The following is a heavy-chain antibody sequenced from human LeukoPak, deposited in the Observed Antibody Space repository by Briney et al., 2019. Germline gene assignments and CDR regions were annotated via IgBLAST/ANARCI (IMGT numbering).Heavy chain of an antibody. CDR1: GFNFSNYG. V-gene: IGHV3-21*01. J-gene: IGHJ6*02. Sequence: GGSLRLSCAASGFNFSNYGMHWVRQAPGKGLEWVSSISSSSSYIYYADSVKGRFTISRDNAKNSLYLQMNSLRAEDTAVYYCAREGRYDFWSGIRSYYYYGMDVWGQGTTVTVSS. CDR3: AREGRYDFWSGIRSYYYYGMDV. CDR2: ISSSSSYI. D-gene: IGHD3-3*01.